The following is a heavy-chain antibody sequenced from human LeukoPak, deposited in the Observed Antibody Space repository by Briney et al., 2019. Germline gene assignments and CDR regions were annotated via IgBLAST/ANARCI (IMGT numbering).Heavy chain of an antibody. D-gene: IGHD1-1*01. V-gene: IGHV4-59*08. CDR1: GASITTYY. CDR2: MFRSGST. CDR3: ARARGATGTTTSYFEY. Sequence: SETLSLTCSVSGASITTYYWGWVRQPPGKGLEWIGYMFRSGSTTYNPSLKSRVTISVDPSKNHYSLSLNSVTAADTALYYRARARGATGTTTSYFEYWGQETLVTVSS. J-gene: IGHJ4*02.